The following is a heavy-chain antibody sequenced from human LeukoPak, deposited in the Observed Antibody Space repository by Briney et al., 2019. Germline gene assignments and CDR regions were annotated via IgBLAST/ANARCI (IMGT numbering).Heavy chain of an antibody. CDR3: ARGPGTWYYY. V-gene: IGHV4-39*01. CDR1: GGSISSSSDY. Sequence: SETLSLTCTVSGGSISSSSDYWGWIRQPPGKGLEWIGSIYYSGRTYNNPSLKSRVTISVDTSKNQFSLKLSSVTAADTALYYCARGPGTWYYYWGQGTLVTVSS. CDR2: IYYSGRT. J-gene: IGHJ4*02. D-gene: IGHD6-13*01.